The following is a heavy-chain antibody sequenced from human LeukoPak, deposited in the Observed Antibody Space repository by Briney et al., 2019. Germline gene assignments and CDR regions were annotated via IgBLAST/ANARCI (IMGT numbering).Heavy chain of an antibody. CDR3: ARGGNYWPQWWFDP. V-gene: IGHV4-59*01. Sequence: PSETLSLTCTVSRGSTSTYYWSWIRQPPGKGLEWIGYIYYTGSTSYNPSLKSRVTMSLDASKNQFSLELNSVTPADTAVYYCARGGNYWPQWWFDPWGRGTLVSVSS. D-gene: IGHD1-26*01. CDR2: IYYTGST. CDR1: RGSTSTYY. J-gene: IGHJ5*02.